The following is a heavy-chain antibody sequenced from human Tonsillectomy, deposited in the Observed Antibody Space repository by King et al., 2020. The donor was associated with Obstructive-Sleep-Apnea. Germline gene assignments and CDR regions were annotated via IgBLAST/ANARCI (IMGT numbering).Heavy chain of an antibody. Sequence: QLVQSGAEVKKPGASVKVSCKASGYIFTYFGISWVRQAPGQGLEWMGWISGYNGHTNYAQNVQGRVTLTTDTSTSTAYMELRGLRSDDTAVYYCARDASLDWSRQYASFQAMDVWGQGTTVTVSS. CDR1: GYIFTYFG. J-gene: IGHJ6*02. CDR2: ISGYNGHT. D-gene: IGHD3-9*01. CDR3: ARDASLDWSRQYASFQAMDV. V-gene: IGHV1-18*04.